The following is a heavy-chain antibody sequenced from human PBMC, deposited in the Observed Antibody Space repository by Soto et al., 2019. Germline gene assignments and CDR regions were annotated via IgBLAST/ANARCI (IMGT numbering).Heavy chain of an antibody. Sequence: SVKVSCRSSGGTFSSFINYPINWVRQAPGQGLEWMGGIVPNVGTVNYAQKFRGKVTITADKSTGTAYMELSSLRSEDTALYYCARRDTSGFLRYFDNWGQGTQVTVSS. J-gene: IGHJ4*02. V-gene: IGHV1-69*06. CDR1: GGTFSSFINYP. CDR3: ARRDTSGFLRYFDN. D-gene: IGHD3-3*01. CDR2: IVPNVGTV.